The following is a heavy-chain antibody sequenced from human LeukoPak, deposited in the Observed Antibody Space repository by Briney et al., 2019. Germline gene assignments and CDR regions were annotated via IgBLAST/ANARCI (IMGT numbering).Heavy chain of an antibody. D-gene: IGHD3-22*01. CDR2: FDPEDGET. J-gene: IGHJ5*02. V-gene: IGHV1-24*01. CDR1: GYTPTELS. Sequence: ASVKVSCKVSGYTPTELSMHWVRQAPGKGLEWMGGFDPEDGETIYAQKFQGRVTMTEDTSTDTAYMELSSLRSEDTAVYYCATAHDGSGYSQLDPWGQGTLVTVSS. CDR3: ATAHDGSGYSQLDP.